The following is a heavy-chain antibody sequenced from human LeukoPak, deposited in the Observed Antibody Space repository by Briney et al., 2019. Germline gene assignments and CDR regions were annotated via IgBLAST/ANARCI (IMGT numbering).Heavy chain of an antibody. J-gene: IGHJ4*02. CDR1: GGSIASGSYY. V-gene: IGHV4-39*02. D-gene: IGHD1-7*01. Sequence: SETLSLICSVSGGSIASGSYYWGWVRQSPGKGLDWIGSVHSNGKTYYNPSLNNRLIISADTSTDQFSLRLSPVTAADTAVYFCVRDIGNFEIDYWGQGTLVTVSS. CDR2: VHSNGKT. CDR3: VRDIGNFEIDY.